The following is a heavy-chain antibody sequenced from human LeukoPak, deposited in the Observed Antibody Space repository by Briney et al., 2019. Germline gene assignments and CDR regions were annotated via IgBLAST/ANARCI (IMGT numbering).Heavy chain of an antibody. CDR2: INPNSGGT. CDR1: GYTFTGYY. J-gene: IGHJ4*02. CDR3: ARKGSSFDY. V-gene: IGHV1-2*02. Sequence: ASVKVSCKASGYTFTGYYMHWVRQAPGQGLEWMGWINPNSGGTYYAQRFQGRVTMTRDTSITTAYMELSRLRSDDSAVYYCARKGSSFDYWGQGTLVTVS. D-gene: IGHD6-6*01.